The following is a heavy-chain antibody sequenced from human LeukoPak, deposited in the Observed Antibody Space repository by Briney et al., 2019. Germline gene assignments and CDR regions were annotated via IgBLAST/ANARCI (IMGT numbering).Heavy chain of an antibody. Sequence: PGRSLRLSCTTSGFTFGDYAMSWVRQAPGKGLEWVGLIRSKAYAGTAASGASVKARFTISRDDSKSIAYLQMNRMKTEDTAVYYCTRELYGSGSSDGMDVWGKGTTVTVS. CDR2: IRSKAYAGTA. CDR3: TRELYGSGSSDGMDV. CDR1: GFTFGDYA. D-gene: IGHD3-10*01. J-gene: IGHJ6*04. V-gene: IGHV3-49*04.